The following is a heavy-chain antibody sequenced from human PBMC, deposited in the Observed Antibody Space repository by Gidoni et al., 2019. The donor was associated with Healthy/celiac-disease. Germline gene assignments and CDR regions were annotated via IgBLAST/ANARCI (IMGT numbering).Heavy chain of an antibody. D-gene: IGHD3-9*01. CDR3: ARAGVRYFDWLSY. CDR1: GFTFSDYY. V-gene: IGHV3-11*01. CDR2: MSSSGITI. J-gene: IGHJ4*02. Sequence: QVQLVESGGGLVKTGGSLRLSCAGSGFTFSDYYMSWISQAAGKGLEWVSYMSSSGITIYYADSVKGRFTISRDNAKNSLYLQMNSLRGEETAVYYCARAGVRYFDWLSYWGQGTLVTVSS.